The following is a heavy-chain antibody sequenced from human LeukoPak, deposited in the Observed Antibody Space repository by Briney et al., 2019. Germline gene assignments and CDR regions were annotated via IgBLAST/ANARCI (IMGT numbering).Heavy chain of an antibody. CDR3: ASSSWYPPDPFDY. CDR1: GGPISSYY. Sequence: PSETLSLTCTVSGGPISSYYWSWIRQPPGKGLEWIGYIYYSGSTNYNPSLKSRVTISVDTSKNQFSLKLSSVTAADTAVYYCASSSWYPPDPFDYWGQGTLVTVSS. V-gene: IGHV4-59*01. J-gene: IGHJ4*02. D-gene: IGHD6-13*01. CDR2: IYYSGST.